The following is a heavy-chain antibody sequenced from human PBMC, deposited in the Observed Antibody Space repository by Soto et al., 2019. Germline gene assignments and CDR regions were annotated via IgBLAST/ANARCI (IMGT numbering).Heavy chain of an antibody. Sequence: GGSLRLSCAASGFTFSSYGMHWVRQAPGKGLEWVAVISYDGSNKYYADSVKGRFTISRDNSKNTLYLQMNSLRAEDTAVYYCAKDSWRCSSTSCYRSHYGMDVWGQGTTVTVSS. V-gene: IGHV3-30*18. J-gene: IGHJ6*02. CDR3: AKDSWRCSSTSCYRSHYGMDV. CDR1: GFTFSSYG. D-gene: IGHD2-2*02. CDR2: ISYDGSNK.